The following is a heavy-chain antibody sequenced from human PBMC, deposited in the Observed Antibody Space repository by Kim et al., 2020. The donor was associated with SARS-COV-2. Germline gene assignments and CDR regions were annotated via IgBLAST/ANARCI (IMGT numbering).Heavy chain of an antibody. Sequence: GESLKISCKGSGYSFTSYWIGWVRQMPGKGLEWMGIIYPGDSDTRYRPSFQGQVTISADKSISTAYLQWSSLKASDTAMYYCARGRHTWDFWSGYYTGDYFDYWGQGTLVTVSS. D-gene: IGHD3-3*01. CDR3: ARGRHTWDFWSGYYTGDYFDY. CDR1: GYSFTSYW. CDR2: IYPGDSDT. J-gene: IGHJ4*02. V-gene: IGHV5-51*01.